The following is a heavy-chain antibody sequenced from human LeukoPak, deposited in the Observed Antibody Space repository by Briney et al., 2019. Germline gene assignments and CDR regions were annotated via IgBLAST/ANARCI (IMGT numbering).Heavy chain of an antibody. J-gene: IGHJ6*02. CDR2: ISSSSSYI. V-gene: IGHV3-21*01. D-gene: IGHD1-1*01. CDR1: GFTFSSYW. CDR3: AGATTTGTTLRSPIYYYGMDV. Sequence: PGGSLRLSCAASGFTFSSYWMSWVRQAPGKGLEWVSSISSSSSYIYYADSVKGRFTISRDNAKNSLYLQMNSLRAEDTAVYYCAGATTTGTTLRSPIYYYGMDVWGQGTTVTVSS.